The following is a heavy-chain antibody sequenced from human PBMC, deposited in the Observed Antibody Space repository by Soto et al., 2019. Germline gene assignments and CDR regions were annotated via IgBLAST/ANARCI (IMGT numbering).Heavy chain of an antibody. D-gene: IGHD3-10*01. CDR3: ARGVTLVRGVIHIPYFDD. J-gene: IGHJ4*02. CDR2: IYYSGST. Sequence: SETLSLTCTVSGGSISSGGYYWSWIRQHPGKGLEWIGYIYYSGSTYYNPSLKSRVTISVDTSKNQFSLKLSSVTAADTAVYYCARGVTLVRGVIHIPYFDDWGQGALVTVAS. V-gene: IGHV4-31*03. CDR1: GGSISSGGYY.